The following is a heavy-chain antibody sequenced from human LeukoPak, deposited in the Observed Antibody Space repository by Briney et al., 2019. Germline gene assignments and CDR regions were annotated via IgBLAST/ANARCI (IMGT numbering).Heavy chain of an antibody. D-gene: IGHD2-15*01. CDR3: ARGRCSGGSCLYYFDY. CDR1: GFTFSSYA. CDR2: ISYDGSIK. Sequence: GGSLRLSCAASGFTFSSYAMHWVRQAPGKGLEWVAVISYDGSIKYYADSVKGRFTISRDNSKNTLYLQMNSLRAEDTAVYYCARGRCSGGSCLYYFDYWGQGTLVTVSS. J-gene: IGHJ4*02. V-gene: IGHV3-30-3*01.